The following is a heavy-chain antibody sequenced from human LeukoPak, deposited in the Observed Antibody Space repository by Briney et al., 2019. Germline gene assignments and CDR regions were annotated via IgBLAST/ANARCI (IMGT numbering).Heavy chain of an antibody. CDR1: GGSISSGGYY. CDR3: ARGRGYGDYVGVFDI. D-gene: IGHD4-17*01. V-gene: IGHV4-31*03. CDR2: INHSGST. J-gene: IGHJ3*02. Sequence: SQTLSLTCTVSGGSISSGGYYWSWIRQHPGKGLEWIGEINHSGSTNSNPSLKSRVTLSIDTSKNQFSLKRSSVTAADTAVYYWARGRGYGDYVGVFDIWGQGTMVTVFS.